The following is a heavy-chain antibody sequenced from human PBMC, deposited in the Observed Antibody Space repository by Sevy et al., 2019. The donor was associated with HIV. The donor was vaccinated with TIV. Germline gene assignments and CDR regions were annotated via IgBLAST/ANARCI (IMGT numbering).Heavy chain of an antibody. Sequence: GGSLRLSCAASGFTFSSYAMSWVRQAPGKGLEWVSAISGSGGSTYYADSVKGRFTISRDNSKNTLYLQMKSLRAEDTAVYYCAKDHPRPTIPMITFGGVSSAGYFDYWGQGTLVTVSS. V-gene: IGHV3-23*01. CDR3: AKDHPRPTIPMITFGGVSSAGYFDY. CDR1: GFTFSSYA. CDR2: ISGSGGST. J-gene: IGHJ4*02. D-gene: IGHD3-16*01.